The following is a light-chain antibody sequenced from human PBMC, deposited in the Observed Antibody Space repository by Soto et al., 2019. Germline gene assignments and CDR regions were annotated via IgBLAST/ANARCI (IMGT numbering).Light chain of an antibody. CDR3: SSYTSSSTLV. CDR1: SSDVGGYNY. V-gene: IGLV2-14*01. CDR2: DVS. J-gene: IGLJ1*01. Sequence: QSVLTQPASVSGSPGQSITISGTGTSSDVGGYNYVSWYQQHPGKAPKPMVYDVSNRPSGVSNRFSGSKAGNTASLTNSGXXXXXXXDYYCSSYTSSSTLVFGTGTKV.